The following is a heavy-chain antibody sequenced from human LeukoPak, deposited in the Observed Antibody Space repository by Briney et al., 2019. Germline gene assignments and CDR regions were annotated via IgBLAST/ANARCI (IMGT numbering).Heavy chain of an antibody. J-gene: IGHJ6*02. D-gene: IGHD6-13*01. CDR3: ARDSPDSSSWYYYYGMDV. Sequence: GASLRLSCAASGFTFSSYAMSWVRQAPGKGLEWVSAYSGSGGSTYYVDSVKGRFTISRDNAGNTLYLQMNSLRAEDTAVYYCARDSPDSSSWYYYYGMDVWGPGTTVTVS. CDR1: GFTFSSYA. CDR2: YSGSGGST. V-gene: IGHV3-23*01.